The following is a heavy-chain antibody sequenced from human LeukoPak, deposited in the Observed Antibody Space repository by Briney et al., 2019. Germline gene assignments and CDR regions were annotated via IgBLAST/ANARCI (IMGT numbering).Heavy chain of an antibody. CDR3: ARGGGYNPDY. CDR1: GFTFSSYG. Sequence: HTGGSLRLSCVVFGFTFSSYGMSWVRQTPGKGLEWVAKIKEEGSEKYYVDSVKGRFTISRDNAKNSLYLQMNSLRADDTAVYYCARGGGYNPDYWGQGTLVTVSS. CDR2: IKEEGSEK. J-gene: IGHJ4*02. D-gene: IGHD1-14*01. V-gene: IGHV3-7*01.